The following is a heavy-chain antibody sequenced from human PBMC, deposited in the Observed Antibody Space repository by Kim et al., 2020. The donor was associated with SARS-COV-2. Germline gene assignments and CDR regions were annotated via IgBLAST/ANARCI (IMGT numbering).Heavy chain of an antibody. J-gene: IGHJ3*02. Sequence: GGSLRLSCAASGFTFSSYAMSWVRQAPGKGLEWVSVIYSGGGSTYYADSVKGRFTISRDNSKNTLYLQMNSLKAEDTAVYYCAKCDYDILTGYPRVAFD. CDR3: AKCDYDILTGYPRVAFD. CDR2: IYSGGGST. V-gene: IGHV3-23*03. D-gene: IGHD3-9*01. CDR1: GFTFSSYA.